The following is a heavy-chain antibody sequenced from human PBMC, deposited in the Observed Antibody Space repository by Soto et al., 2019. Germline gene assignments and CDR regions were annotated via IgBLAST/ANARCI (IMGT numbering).Heavy chain of an antibody. CDR3: VMVDNYVTPTPQDV. CDR2: ISPYTGNT. D-gene: IGHD3-16*01. V-gene: IGHV1-18*01. Sequence: QVQLVQSGDEVKKPGASVKVSCKASGYIFVNYGIAWVRQAPRQGLEWMGWISPYTGNTHSATKVQGRLTMTTDTSTSTAYMDMGSLTSDDTAVYYCVMVDNYVTPTPQDVWRQGTTVTVSS. J-gene: IGHJ6*02. CDR1: GYIFVNYG.